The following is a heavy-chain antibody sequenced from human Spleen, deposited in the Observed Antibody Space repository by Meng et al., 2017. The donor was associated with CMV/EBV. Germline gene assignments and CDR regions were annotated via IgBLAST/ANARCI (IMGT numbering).Heavy chain of an antibody. Sequence: ASVKVSCKASEYTFTGYYIDWVRQAPGQGLEWMGWINPNSGGTNYAQKFQGRVTMTRDTSISTAYMELSRLRSDDTAVYYCASAVIVLMVDGSYYGMDVWGQGTTVTVSS. V-gene: IGHV1-2*02. CDR2: INPNSGGT. J-gene: IGHJ6*02. CDR3: ASAVIVLMVDGSYYGMDV. D-gene: IGHD2-8*01. CDR1: EYTFTGYY.